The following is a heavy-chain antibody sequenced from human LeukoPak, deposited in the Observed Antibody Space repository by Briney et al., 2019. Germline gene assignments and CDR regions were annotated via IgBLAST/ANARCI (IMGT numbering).Heavy chain of an antibody. CDR3: ARAGSHWHYVY. CDR1: GFTFSGFS. J-gene: IGHJ4*02. CDR2: IKQDGSER. D-gene: IGHD3-10*01. Sequence: GGSLRLSCAASGFTFSGFSMSWVRQSPTKGREWVANIKQDGSERYYVDSVKGRFTISRDNAKTSLTLQMNNLRVEDTAVYYCARAGSHWHYVYWGQGTVVTVSS. V-gene: IGHV3-7*01.